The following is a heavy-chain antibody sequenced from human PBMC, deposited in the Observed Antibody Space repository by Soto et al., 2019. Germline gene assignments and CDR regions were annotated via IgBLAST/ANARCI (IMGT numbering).Heavy chain of an antibody. Sequence: ASVKVSCKASGYTFINYYMHWVRQAPGQGLEWMGWINPNGGGTIYAQKFQGRLTMTRDTSITTAYMELSRLRSDDTAVYYCATSSDWSPLLDYWGQGTLVTVSS. CDR2: INPNGGGT. CDR1: GYTFINYY. V-gene: IGHV1-2*02. J-gene: IGHJ4*02. CDR3: ATSSDWSPLLDY. D-gene: IGHD6-19*01.